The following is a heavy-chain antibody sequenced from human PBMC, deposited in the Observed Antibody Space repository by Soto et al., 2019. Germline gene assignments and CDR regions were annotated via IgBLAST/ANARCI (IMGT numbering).Heavy chain of an antibody. CDR2: ISSSSSYI. Sequence: EVQLVESGGGLVKPGGSLRLSCAASGFTFSSYSMNWVRQAPGKGLEWVSSISSSSSYIYYADSVKGRFTISRDNAKNSLYLQMNSLRAADTAVYYCAREYRGSNNWFDPGGQGTLVTVSS. V-gene: IGHV3-21*01. CDR1: GFTFSSYS. J-gene: IGHJ5*02. CDR3: AREYRGSNNWFDP. D-gene: IGHD3-10*01.